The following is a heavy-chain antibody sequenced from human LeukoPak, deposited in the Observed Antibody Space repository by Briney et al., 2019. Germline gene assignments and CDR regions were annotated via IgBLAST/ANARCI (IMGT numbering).Heavy chain of an antibody. V-gene: IGHV4-59*01. D-gene: IGHD6-13*01. J-gene: IGHJ4*02. CDR1: GGSISSYY. CDR3: ARDMGSVAGHDY. Sequence: SETLSLTCAVSGGSISSYYWSWIRQPPGKGLEWIGYIYYSGSTHYNPSLKSRVTISVDTPKNQFSLKLTSVTAADTAVYYCARDMGSVAGHDYWGQGTPVTVSS. CDR2: IYYSGST.